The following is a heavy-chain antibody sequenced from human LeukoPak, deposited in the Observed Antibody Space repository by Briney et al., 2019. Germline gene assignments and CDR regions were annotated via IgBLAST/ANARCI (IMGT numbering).Heavy chain of an antibody. V-gene: IGHV1-2*02. CDR2: INPNSGGT. J-gene: IGHJ4*02. CDR3: ARGNYYDSSGTLDY. Sequence: ASVKVSCKASGYTFTGYYMHWVRQAPGQGLEWMGWINPNSGGTNYAQKFRGRVTMTRDTSISTAYMELSRLRSDDTAVYYCARGNYYDSSGTLDYWGQGTLVTVSS. D-gene: IGHD3-22*01. CDR1: GYTFTGYY.